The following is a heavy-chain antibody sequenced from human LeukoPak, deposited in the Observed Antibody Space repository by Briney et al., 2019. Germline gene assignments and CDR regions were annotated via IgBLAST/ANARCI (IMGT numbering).Heavy chain of an antibody. CDR2: IYPGDSDT. J-gene: IGHJ4*02. V-gene: IGHV5-51*01. CDR1: GYSFTSYW. D-gene: IGHD3-22*01. CDR3: ARGEDEAPTMIVVGPFDY. Sequence: GESLKISCKGSGYSFTSYWIGWVRQMPGKGLEWMGIIYPGDSDTRYSPSFQGQVTISADKSISTAYLRWSSLKASDTAMYYCARGEDEAPTMIVVGPFDYWGQGTLVTVSS.